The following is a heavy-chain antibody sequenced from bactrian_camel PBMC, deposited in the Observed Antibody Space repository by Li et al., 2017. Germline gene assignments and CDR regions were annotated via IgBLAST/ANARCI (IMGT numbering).Heavy chain of an antibody. Sequence: VQLVESGGGLVQPGGSLRLSCATSGFPFSIYDMSWLRQVPGKGLEWISAISKSGEPVYYADSVKGRFTISKDNAKNTLYLQMNSLKPEDTAMYYCAADSRWVCYSASWSEYNYWGQGTQVTVS. D-gene: IGHD1*01. CDR1: GFPFSIYD. V-gene: IGHV3S40*01. J-gene: IGHJ4*01. CDR3: AADSRWVCYSASWSEYNY. CDR2: ISKSGEPV.